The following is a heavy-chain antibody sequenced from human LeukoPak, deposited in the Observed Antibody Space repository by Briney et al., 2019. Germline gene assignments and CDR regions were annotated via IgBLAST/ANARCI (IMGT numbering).Heavy chain of an antibody. D-gene: IGHD3-10*01. V-gene: IGHV1-2*02. CDR1: GYTFTGYY. Sequence: ASVKVSCKASGYTFTGYYMHWVRQAPGQGLEWMGWINPNSGGTNYAQKFQGRVTMTRDTSISTAYMELSRLRSDDTAVYYCARTRITMVRGVIVPIGYWGQGTLVTVSS. J-gene: IGHJ4*02. CDR3: ARTRITMVRGVIVPIGY. CDR2: INPNSGGT.